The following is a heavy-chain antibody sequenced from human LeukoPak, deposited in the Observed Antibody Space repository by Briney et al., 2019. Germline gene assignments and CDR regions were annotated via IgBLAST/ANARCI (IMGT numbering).Heavy chain of an antibody. CDR1: GYRITSYW. J-gene: IGHJ4*02. V-gene: IGHV5-51*01. Sequence: GESLEISCKGSGYRITSYWIGWVRQMPGKCLEWMGIIYPGDSDTRYSPSFQGQVTISADKSISTAYLQWSSLKASDTAMYYCARRHSSSYYFDYWGQGTLVTVSS. D-gene: IGHD6-6*01. CDR2: IYPGDSDT. CDR3: ARRHSSSYYFDY.